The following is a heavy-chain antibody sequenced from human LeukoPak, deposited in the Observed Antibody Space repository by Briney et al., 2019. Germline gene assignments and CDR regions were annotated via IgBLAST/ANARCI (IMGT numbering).Heavy chain of an antibody. CDR2: IHYTGAT. Sequence: AETLSLTCAVYGGTFRGYYWSWIRQPPGKGLEWIAEIHYTGATNYKPSLKSRATISGDASKTQVSLMVSSVTAADTVVYYCARGVLGPYYFDLWGRGTLVTVSS. CDR1: GGTFRGYY. J-gene: IGHJ2*01. V-gene: IGHV4-34*01. CDR3: ARGVLGPYYFDL. D-gene: IGHD7-27*01.